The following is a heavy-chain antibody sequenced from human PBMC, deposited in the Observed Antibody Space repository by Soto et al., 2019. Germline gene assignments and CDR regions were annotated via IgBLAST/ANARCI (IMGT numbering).Heavy chain of an antibody. Sequence: EVQVLESGGGLVQPGGSLRLSCVASGFTFSTYAMNWVRQAPGKGLEWVSGISGSGSDRYYADFVRGRFTISRDNSNNTLNLQMDSLRAEDTSIYYCTKTPRSYYYYMDVWGKGTTVTISS. V-gene: IGHV3-23*01. CDR1: GFTFSTYA. D-gene: IGHD3-10*01. CDR3: TKTPRSYYYYMDV. J-gene: IGHJ6*03. CDR2: ISGSGSDR.